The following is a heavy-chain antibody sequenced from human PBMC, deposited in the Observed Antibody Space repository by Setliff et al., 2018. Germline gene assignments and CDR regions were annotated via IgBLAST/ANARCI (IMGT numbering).Heavy chain of an antibody. Sequence: SETLSLTCTVSGGSISNSNYFWGWIRQPPGKGLEWIGNVNRRGSTNFTPSLKSRVTISLDTSKNQFSLNLTSVTAADTAVYYCARATSGWYSAYYYYMDVWGKGTTVTVSS. J-gene: IGHJ6*03. CDR2: VNRRGST. CDR3: ARATSGWYSAYYYYMDV. V-gene: IGHV4-39*07. CDR1: GGSISNSNYF. D-gene: IGHD6-19*01.